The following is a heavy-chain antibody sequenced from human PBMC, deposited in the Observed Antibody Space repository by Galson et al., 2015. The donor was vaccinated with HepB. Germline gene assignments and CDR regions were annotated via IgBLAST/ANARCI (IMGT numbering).Heavy chain of an antibody. CDR1: GFIFSDYY. J-gene: IGHJ4*02. CDR3: ARLTTVTTDPDY. Sequence: SLRLSCAASGFIFSDYYMSWVRQAPGKGLEWISHISRTGTTIFYSDSVEGRFTVSRDNTKNSLYLQMNSRKDEDTAVYYCARLTTVTTDPDYWGQGTLVTVSS. D-gene: IGHD4-17*01. V-gene: IGHV3-11*04. CDR2: ISRTGTTI.